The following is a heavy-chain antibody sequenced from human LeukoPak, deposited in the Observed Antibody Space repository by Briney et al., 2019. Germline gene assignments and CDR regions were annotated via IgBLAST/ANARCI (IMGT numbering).Heavy chain of an antibody. CDR1: GFTFSSYS. Sequence: GGSLRLSCAASGFTFSSYSMNWVRQAPGKGLEWVSYISSSSSTIYYADSVKGRFTISRDNAKNSLYLRMNSLRAEDTAVYYCARDGEDGPGYWGQGTLVTVSS. CDR3: ARDGEDGPGY. V-gene: IGHV3-48*04. J-gene: IGHJ4*02. D-gene: IGHD5-24*01. CDR2: ISSSSSTI.